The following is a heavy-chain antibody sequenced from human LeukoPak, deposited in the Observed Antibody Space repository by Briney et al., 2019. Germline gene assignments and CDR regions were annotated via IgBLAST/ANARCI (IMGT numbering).Heavy chain of an antibody. D-gene: IGHD2-2*01. V-gene: IGHV3-43*02. CDR2: ISGDGGST. J-gene: IGHJ4*02. CDR1: GFTFDDYA. CDR3: ARGGIVVVPVGYDY. Sequence: PGGSLRLSCAASGFTFDDYAMHWVRQAPGKGLEWVSLISGDGGSTYYADSVKGRFTISRDNAKNSLYLQMNSLRAEDTAVYYCARGGIVVVPVGYDYWGQGTLVTVSS.